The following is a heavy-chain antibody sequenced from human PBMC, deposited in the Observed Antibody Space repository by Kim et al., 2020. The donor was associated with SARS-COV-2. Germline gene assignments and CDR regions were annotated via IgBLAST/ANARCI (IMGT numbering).Heavy chain of an antibody. J-gene: IGHJ4*02. V-gene: IGHV3-30*02. CDR3: ATAMSAY. D-gene: IGHD3-3*01. Sequence: DESNKSDADSVKGRLTISREHSKNTLYLQMNSLRAEDTAVYYCATAMSAYWGQATLVTVSS. CDR2: DESNK.